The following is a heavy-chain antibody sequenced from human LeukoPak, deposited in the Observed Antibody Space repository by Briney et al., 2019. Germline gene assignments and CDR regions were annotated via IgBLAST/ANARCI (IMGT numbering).Heavy chain of an antibody. CDR3: ARGRGRREDIVVVPAAIGGFERGSFDY. Sequence: PSETLSLTCAVYGGSFSGYYWSWIRQPPEKGLEWIGEINHSGSTNYNPSLKSRVTISVDTSKNQFSLKLSSVTAADTAVYYCARGRGRREDIVVVPAAIGGFERGSFDYWGQGTLVTVSS. CDR1: GGSFSGYY. D-gene: IGHD2-2*01. V-gene: IGHV4-34*01. CDR2: INHSGST. J-gene: IGHJ4*02.